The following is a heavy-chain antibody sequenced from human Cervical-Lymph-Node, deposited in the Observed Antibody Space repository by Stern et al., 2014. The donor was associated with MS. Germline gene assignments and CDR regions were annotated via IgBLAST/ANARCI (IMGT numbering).Heavy chain of an antibody. CDR3: ARDGDFGSNYGMDV. V-gene: IGHV1-69*06. CDR2: IVPLFGTT. CDR1: GGTFSSYG. J-gene: IGHJ6*02. D-gene: IGHD2-21*02. Sequence: VQLVESGAELKKPGSSVKVSCKASGGTFSSYGISWVRQAPGQGLEWMGGIVPLFGTTNYARRLPGRVTSTADIATSTAYMELSSLRSEDTAVYYCARDGDFGSNYGMDVWGQGTTVTVSS.